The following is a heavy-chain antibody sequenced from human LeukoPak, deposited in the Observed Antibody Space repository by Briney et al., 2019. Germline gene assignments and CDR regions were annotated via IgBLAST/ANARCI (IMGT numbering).Heavy chain of an antibody. J-gene: IGHJ5*02. CDR2: ISSSSNYI. D-gene: IGHD4-23*01. CDR1: GFTFTGYW. CDR3: GRPIGGGASNWLDP. Sequence: GGSLRLSCAASGFTFTGYWMSWVRQAPGKGLEWVSSISSSSNYIYYADSVKGRFTISRDNAKNSLYLQMNSLRVEDTAVYYCGRPIGGGASNWLDPWGQGTLVTVSS. V-gene: IGHV3-21*01.